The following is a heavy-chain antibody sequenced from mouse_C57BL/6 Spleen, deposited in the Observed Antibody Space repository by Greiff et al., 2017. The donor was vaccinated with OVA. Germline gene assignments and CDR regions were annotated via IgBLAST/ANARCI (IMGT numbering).Heavy chain of an antibody. V-gene: IGHV1-55*01. CDR1: GYTFTSYW. CDR2: IYPGSGST. Sequence: QVQLQQPGAELVQPGASVKMSCKASGYTFTSYWITWVKQRPGQGLEWIGDIYPGSGSTNYTEKFKRKATLTVDTSSSTAYMQLSSLTSEDSAVYYCARGVYDGYYVGAMDYWGQGTSVTVSS. D-gene: IGHD2-3*01. J-gene: IGHJ4*01. CDR3: ARGVYDGYYVGAMDY.